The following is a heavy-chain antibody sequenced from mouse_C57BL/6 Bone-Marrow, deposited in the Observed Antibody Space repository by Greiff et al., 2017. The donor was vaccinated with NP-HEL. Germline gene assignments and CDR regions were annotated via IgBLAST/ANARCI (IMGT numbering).Heavy chain of an antibody. CDR3: ARGGYYSSYFDV. CDR1: GYTFTSYW. Sequence: QVQLQQSGAELVKPGASVKMSCKASGYTFTSYWITWVKQRPGQGLEWIGDIYPGSGSTNYNEKFKSKATLTVDKSSSTAYMQLSSLTSEDSAVYYCARGGYYSSYFDVWGTGTTVTVSS. V-gene: IGHV1-55*01. J-gene: IGHJ1*03. CDR2: IYPGSGST. D-gene: IGHD2-3*01.